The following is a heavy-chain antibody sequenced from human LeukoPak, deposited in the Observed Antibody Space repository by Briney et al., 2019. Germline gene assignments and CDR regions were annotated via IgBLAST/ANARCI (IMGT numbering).Heavy chain of an antibody. CDR3: ARGSHYDYVWGSRTTPYFDY. J-gene: IGHJ4*02. D-gene: IGHD3-16*01. Sequence: GSLRLSCAASGFTFSNHWMSWVRQAPGKGLEWVAVISYDGTNKYYADSVKGRITISRDNSKSTLYLQMNSLRAEDTAVYYCARGSHYDYVWGSRTTPYFDYWGQGTLVTVSS. V-gene: IGHV3-30-3*01. CDR1: GFTFSNHW. CDR2: ISYDGTNK.